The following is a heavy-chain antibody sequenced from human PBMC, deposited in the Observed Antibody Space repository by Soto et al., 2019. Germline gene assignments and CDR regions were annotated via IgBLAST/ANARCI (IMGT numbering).Heavy chain of an antibody. CDR2: ISGSGGST. CDR1: GFTFSSYA. CDR3: AKERIRSSWKSHYYDY. J-gene: IGHJ4*02. V-gene: IGHV3-23*01. D-gene: IGHD6-13*01. Sequence: GGSLRLSCAASGFTFSSYAMSWVRQDPGKGLEWVSAISGSGGSTYYADSVKGRFTISRDNSKNTLYLQMNSLRAEDTAVYYCAKERIRSSWKSHYYDYWGQGTLVTVSS.